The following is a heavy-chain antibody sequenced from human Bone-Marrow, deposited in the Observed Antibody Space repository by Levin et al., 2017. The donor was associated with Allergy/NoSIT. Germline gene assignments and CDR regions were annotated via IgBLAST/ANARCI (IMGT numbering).Heavy chain of an antibody. J-gene: IGHJ5*02. CDR1: GYTFTGHW. CDR3: ARMNLAANWFDP. CDR2: IYPSDSDT. Sequence: KVSCRTSGYTFTGHWIAWVRQMPGKGLEWMGIIYPSDSDTRYSPSFEGQVTISVDTSITTAYLQWNSLKPSDTATYYCARMNLAANWFDPWGQGTLVTVSP. V-gene: IGHV5-51*01. D-gene: IGHD3-16*01.